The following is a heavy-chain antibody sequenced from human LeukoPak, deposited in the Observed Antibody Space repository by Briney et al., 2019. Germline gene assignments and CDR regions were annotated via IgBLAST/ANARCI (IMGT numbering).Heavy chain of an antibody. CDR2: IYYSGST. V-gene: IGHV4-39*01. CDR3: AKCRALWFGELPFDY. D-gene: IGHD3-10*01. Sequence: SETLSLTCTVSGGSISSSSYYGGWIRQPPGEGLEWIGSIYYSGSTYYNPSLKSRVTISVDTSKNQFSLKLSSVTAADTAVYYCAKCRALWFGELPFDYWGQGTLVTVSS. CDR1: GGSISSSSYY. J-gene: IGHJ4*02.